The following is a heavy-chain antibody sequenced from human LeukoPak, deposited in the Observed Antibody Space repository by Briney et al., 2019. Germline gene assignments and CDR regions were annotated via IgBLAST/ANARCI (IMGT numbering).Heavy chain of an antibody. CDR3: ARDYTSHCSSTSCYERYYYYYGMDV. J-gene: IGHJ6*02. D-gene: IGHD2-2*01. CDR1: GFTFSSYS. CDR2: ISSSSSYI. Sequence: GGSLRLSCAASGFTFSSYSMNWVRQAPGKGLEWVLSISSSSSYIYYADSVKGRFTISRDNAKNSLYLQMNSLRAEDTAVYYCARDYTSHCSSTSCYERYYYYYGMDVWGQGTTVTVSS. V-gene: IGHV3-21*01.